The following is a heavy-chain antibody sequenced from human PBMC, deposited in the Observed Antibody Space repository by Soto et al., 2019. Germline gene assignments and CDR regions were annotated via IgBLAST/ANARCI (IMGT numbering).Heavy chain of an antibody. J-gene: IGHJ4*02. D-gene: IGHD6-19*01. Sequence: QITLKESGPTLVKPTQTLTLTCTFSGFSLSTSGVGVGWIRQPPGKALEWLALIYWDDDKRYSPSLKSRLTITXVTLKXXVVLTMTNLDPVDTATYFCARQGVFSGWYQRYFDYWGQGTLVTVSS. V-gene: IGHV2-5*02. CDR3: ARQGVFSGWYQRYFDY. CDR2: IYWDDDK. CDR1: GFSLSTSGVG.